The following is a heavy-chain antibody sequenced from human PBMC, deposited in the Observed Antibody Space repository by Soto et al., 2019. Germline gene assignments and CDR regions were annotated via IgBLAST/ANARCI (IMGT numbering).Heavy chain of an antibody. V-gene: IGHV1-46*03. CDR3: ARVYPSDTRYGYVGNNWFDP. CDR2: INPSGGST. J-gene: IGHJ5*02. CDR1: GYTFTSYY. Sequence: QVQLVQSGAEVKKPGASVKVSCKASGYTFTSYYMHWVRQAPGQGLGWMGIINPSGGSTSYAQKFQGRVTMTRDTSTSTVYMELSSLRSEDPAVYYCARVYPSDTRYGYVGNNWFDPWGQGTLVTVSS. D-gene: IGHD5-18*01.